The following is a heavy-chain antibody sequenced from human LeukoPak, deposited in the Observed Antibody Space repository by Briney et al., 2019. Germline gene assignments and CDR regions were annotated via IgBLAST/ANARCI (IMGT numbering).Heavy chain of an antibody. CDR1: GYTFSVYW. CDR2: INPKSGGT. CDR3: ARASSDRAFDY. V-gene: IGHV1-2*02. J-gene: IGHJ4*02. Sequence: ASVKVSCKASGYTFSVYWIHWVRLVPGQGFEWMGWINPKSGGTNFAQKFQGRVTMTRDTPISTVYMELSSLNSDDTAVYYCARASSDRAFDYWGQGTLVTVSS. D-gene: IGHD3-22*01.